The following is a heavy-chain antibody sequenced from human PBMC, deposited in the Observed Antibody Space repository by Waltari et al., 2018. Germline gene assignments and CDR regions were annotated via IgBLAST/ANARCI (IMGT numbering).Heavy chain of an antibody. CDR1: GFTFTTYW. CDR3: ARNRGGGGGYFDY. Sequence: EVQLVESGGGLVPPGGSLRLSCAASGFTFTTYWMSWVRQAPGRGLEWLANIRGDGSATSYVDSVKGRITISRDNAKNSLYLQMNSLRAEDTAVYYCARNRGGGGGYFDYWGHGTLVTVSS. CDR2: IRGDGSAT. J-gene: IGHJ4*01. D-gene: IGHD2-21*01. V-gene: IGHV3-7*01.